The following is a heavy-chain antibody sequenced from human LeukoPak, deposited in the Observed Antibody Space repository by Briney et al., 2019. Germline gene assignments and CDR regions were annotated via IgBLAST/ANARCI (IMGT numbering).Heavy chain of an antibody. Sequence: PSETLSLTCAVYGGSFSGYYWSWIRQPPGKGLEWIGEINHSGSTNYNPSLKSRVTISVDTSKNQFSLKLSSVTAADTAVYYCARDGGTVTSYFDYWGQGTLVTVSS. D-gene: IGHD4-17*01. CDR1: GGSFSGYY. CDR3: ARDGGTVTSYFDY. J-gene: IGHJ4*02. V-gene: IGHV4-34*01. CDR2: INHSGST.